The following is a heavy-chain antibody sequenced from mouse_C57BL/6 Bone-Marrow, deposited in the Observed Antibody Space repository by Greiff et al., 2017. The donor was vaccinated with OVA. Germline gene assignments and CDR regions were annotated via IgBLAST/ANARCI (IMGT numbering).Heavy chain of an antibody. CDR3: ASSYDYDEGFAY. CDR2: ISNGGGST. V-gene: IGHV5-12*01. D-gene: IGHD2-4*01. CDR1: GFTFSDYY. J-gene: IGHJ3*01. Sequence: DVMLVESGGGLVQPGGSLKLSCAASGFTFSDYYMYWVRQTPEKRLEWVAYISNGGGSTYYPDTVKGRFTLSRDNAKNTLYLQMSRLKSEDTAMYYCASSYDYDEGFAYWGKGTLVTVSA.